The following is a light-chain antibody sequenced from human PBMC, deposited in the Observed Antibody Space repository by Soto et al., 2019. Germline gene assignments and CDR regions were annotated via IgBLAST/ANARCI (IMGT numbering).Light chain of an antibody. CDR3: QQSYRAPLT. CDR2: AAS. CDR1: QSVSTY. V-gene: IGKV1-39*01. Sequence: DIQMTQSPSSLSASVGDRVTITCRASQSVSTYLNWYQQKPGKAPKFLIYAASSLQSGVPSRFSGSGSGTDSTLTISSLQPEDSATYYCQQSYRAPLTFGPRTKVDIK. J-gene: IGKJ3*01.